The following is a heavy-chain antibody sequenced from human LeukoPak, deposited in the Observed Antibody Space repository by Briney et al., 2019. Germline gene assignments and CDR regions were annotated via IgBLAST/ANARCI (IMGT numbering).Heavy chain of an antibody. CDR3: ARVRDTAMVFDY. V-gene: IGHV4-30-2*01. CDR1: GGSISSGGYS. Sequence: PSQTLSLTCAVSGGSISSGGYSWSWIRQPPGKGLEWIGYIYHSGSTYYNPSLKSQVTISVDRSKNQFSLKLSSVTAADTAVYYCARVRDTAMVFDYWGQGTLVTVSS. J-gene: IGHJ4*02. D-gene: IGHD5-18*01. CDR2: IYHSGST.